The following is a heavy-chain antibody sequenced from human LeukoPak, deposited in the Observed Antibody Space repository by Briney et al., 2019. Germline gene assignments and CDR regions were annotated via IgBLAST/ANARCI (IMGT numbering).Heavy chain of an antibody. J-gene: IGHJ4*02. CDR1: GFDFSSYS. Sequence: GGSLRPSCAASGFDFSSYSMNWVRQAPGKGLEWVSAISPWSDYIYYVDSVKGRFTISRDYAKNSLYLQMNSLRAEDTAVYYCAKLDYYDTSVYYYDYFDYWGQGTLVTVSS. CDR3: AKLDYYDTSVYYYDYFDY. V-gene: IGHV3-21*01. D-gene: IGHD3-22*01. CDR2: ISPWSDYI.